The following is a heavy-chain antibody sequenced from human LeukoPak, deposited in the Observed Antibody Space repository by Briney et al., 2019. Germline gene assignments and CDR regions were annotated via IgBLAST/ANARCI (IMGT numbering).Heavy chain of an antibody. CDR1: GFSFNTYA. V-gene: IGHV3-23*01. CDR3: VKESSGGTLNWFDP. D-gene: IGHD2-15*01. CDR2: ISTSGGTT. J-gene: IGHJ5*02. Sequence: GGSLRLSYAASGFSFNTYAMSWVRQAPGKGLEWVSDISTSGGTTNYADSVKGRFTISRDNSKNTLYLQMNSLRAEDTAVYYCVKESSGGTLNWFDPWGQGTLVTVSS.